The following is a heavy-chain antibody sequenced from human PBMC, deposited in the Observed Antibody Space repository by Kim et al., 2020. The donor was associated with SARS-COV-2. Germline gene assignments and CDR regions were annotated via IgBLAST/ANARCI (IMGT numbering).Heavy chain of an antibody. V-gene: IGHV3-30*04. CDR2: ISHDGRKT. CDR1: GFTLSDYT. D-gene: IGHD1-26*01. Sequence: GGSLRLSCAASGFTLSDYTIHWIRQAPGKGLEWVALISHDGRKTKYADSVKGRFTISRDNSRNTLYLQMSSLRAEDTAVYYCARDAVLYSYTGTYTDSWG. CDR3: ARDAVLYSYTGTYTDS. J-gene: IGHJ5*01.